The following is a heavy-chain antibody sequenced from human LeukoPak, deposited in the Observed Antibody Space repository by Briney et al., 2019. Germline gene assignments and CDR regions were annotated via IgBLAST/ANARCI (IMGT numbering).Heavy chain of an antibody. CDR3: ARDFGLFVFDF. D-gene: IGHD3-10*01. J-gene: IGHJ3*01. Sequence: GGSLRLSCAASGFTFSSYAMNWVRQAPGKGPEWVSCVGSRGRTIYYADSVRGRFTISRDNANNSLYLQMNSLRAEDTALYYCARDFGLFVFDFWGQGTMVTVSS. CDR2: VGSRGRTI. CDR1: GFTFSSYA. V-gene: IGHV3-48*03.